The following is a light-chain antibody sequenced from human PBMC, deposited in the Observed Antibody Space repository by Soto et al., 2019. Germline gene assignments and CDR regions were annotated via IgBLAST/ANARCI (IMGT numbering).Light chain of an antibody. Sequence: DIQMTQSPSSLSASLGDRVTITCRASQSITTYLNWYQQTSGEAPKLLIYAAARLQTGVPSRFSGSGSGTDFTLTISSLQPEDFATYYCQHYNSYSEAFGQGTKVDIK. CDR1: QSITTY. CDR2: AAA. V-gene: IGKV1-39*01. CDR3: QHYNSYSEA. J-gene: IGKJ1*01.